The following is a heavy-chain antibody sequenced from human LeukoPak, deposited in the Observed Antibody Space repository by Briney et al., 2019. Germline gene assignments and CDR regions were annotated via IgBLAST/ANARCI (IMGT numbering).Heavy chain of an antibody. CDR1: GGTFSSYA. D-gene: IGHD3-10*01. Sequence: GASVKVSCKASGGTFSSYAISWVRQAPGQGLEWMGGIIPIFGTANYAQKFQGRVTITADESTSTAYMELSSLRSEDTAVYYCAREIYYGSGSYYKAILYYYYGMDVWGQGTTVTVSS. J-gene: IGHJ6*02. CDR3: AREIYYGSGSYYKAILYYYYGMDV. V-gene: IGHV1-69*13. CDR2: IIPIFGTA.